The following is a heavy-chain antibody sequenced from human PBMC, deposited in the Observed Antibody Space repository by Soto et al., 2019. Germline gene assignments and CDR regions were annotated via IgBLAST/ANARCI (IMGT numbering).Heavy chain of an antibody. V-gene: IGHV4-31*03. Sequence: PSETLSLTCTVSGGSISSGCYYWSWIRQHPGKGLEWIGYIYYSGSTYYNPSLKSRVTISVDTSKNQFSLKLSSVTAADTAVYYSARDGVGDIGAPTGRYGMDVCGQRTTVPVCS. CDR3: ARDGVGDIGAPTGRYGMDV. J-gene: IGHJ6*02. CDR1: GGSISSGCYY. D-gene: IGHD6-6*01. CDR2: IYYSGST.